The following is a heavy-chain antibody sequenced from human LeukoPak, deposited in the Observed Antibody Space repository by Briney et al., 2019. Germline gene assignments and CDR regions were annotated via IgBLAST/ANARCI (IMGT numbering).Heavy chain of an antibody. CDR1: GFTFSSYW. CDR2: IKQDGSEK. J-gene: IGHJ4*02. D-gene: IGHD6-19*01. CDR3: ARGWIKQWLVYYFDY. V-gene: IGHV3-7*01. Sequence: PGESLRLSCAASGFTFSSYWMSWVRQAPGKGLEWVANIKQDGSEKYYVDSEQGRFTISRDNAKNSLYLQVNSLKAEDTAVYYCARGWIKQWLVYYFDYWGQGTLVTVSS.